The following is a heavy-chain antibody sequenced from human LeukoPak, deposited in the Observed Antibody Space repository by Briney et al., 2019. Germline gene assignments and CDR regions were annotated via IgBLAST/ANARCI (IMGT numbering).Heavy chain of an antibody. CDR3: ATTFIAVALSDAFDI. CDR1: GYSISSGYY. CDR2: IYHSGST. J-gene: IGHJ3*02. V-gene: IGHV4-38-2*01. D-gene: IGHD6-19*01. Sequence: SETLSLTCAVSGYSISSGYYWGWVRQPPGKGLEWIGSIYHSGSTYYNPSLKSRVTISVDTSKNQFSLKLSSVTAADTAVYYCATTFIAVALSDAFDIWGQGTMVTVSS.